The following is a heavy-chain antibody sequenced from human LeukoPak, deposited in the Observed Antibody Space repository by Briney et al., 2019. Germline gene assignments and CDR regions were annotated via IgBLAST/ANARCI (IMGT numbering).Heavy chain of an antibody. Sequence: SETLSLTCAVYGGSFSGYYWSWIRQPPGKGLEWIGEINHSGSTYYNPSLKSRVTISVDTSKNQFSLKLSSVTAADTAVYYCARRITIFGVVMGFDPWGQGTLVTVSS. CDR3: ARRITIFGVVMGFDP. V-gene: IGHV4-34*01. D-gene: IGHD3-3*01. J-gene: IGHJ5*02. CDR1: GGSFSGYY. CDR2: INHSGST.